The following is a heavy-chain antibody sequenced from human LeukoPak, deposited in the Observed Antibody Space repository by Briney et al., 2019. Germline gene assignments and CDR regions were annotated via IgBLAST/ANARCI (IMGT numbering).Heavy chain of an antibody. CDR3: ARVYRAVAGSGYYFDY. CDR2: IYSGGST. CDR1: GFTVRTNY. Sequence: GGSLRLSCAASGFTVRTNYMSWVRQAPGKGLEWVSVIYSGGSTYYADSVKGRFTISRDNSKNTLSLQVNSLRAEDTAVYYCARVYRAVAGSGYYFDYWGQGTLVTVSS. V-gene: IGHV3-53*01. D-gene: IGHD6-19*01. J-gene: IGHJ4*02.